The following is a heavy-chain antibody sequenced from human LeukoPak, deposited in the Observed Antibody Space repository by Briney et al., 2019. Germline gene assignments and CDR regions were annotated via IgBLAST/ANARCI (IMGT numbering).Heavy chain of an antibody. D-gene: IGHD3-10*01. Sequence: GGSLRLSCAASGFIVSSNYMSWVRQAPGEGLDWVGRIASKTDGGATDYAAPVKGRFTISRDDSKNTLNLQMNSLKTEDTAVYYCTTGIRGDWGQGTLVTVSS. V-gene: IGHV3-15*04. J-gene: IGHJ4*02. CDR2: IASKTDGGAT. CDR1: GFIVSSNY. CDR3: TTGIRGD.